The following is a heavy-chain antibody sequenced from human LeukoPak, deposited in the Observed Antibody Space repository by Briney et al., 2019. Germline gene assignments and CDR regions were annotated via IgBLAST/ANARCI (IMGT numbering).Heavy chain of an antibody. Sequence: GGSLRLSCTASGYTFSSYWMHWVRQAPGKGLVWVSRISTDVSTTTYADSVAGRFTISRDNAKNTLYLQMNSLRGEDTAVYYCSRDTFGPNDYWGQGTLVTVSS. J-gene: IGHJ4*02. D-gene: IGHD3-10*01. V-gene: IGHV3-74*01. CDR3: SRDTFGPNDY. CDR2: ISTDVSTT. CDR1: GYTFSSYW.